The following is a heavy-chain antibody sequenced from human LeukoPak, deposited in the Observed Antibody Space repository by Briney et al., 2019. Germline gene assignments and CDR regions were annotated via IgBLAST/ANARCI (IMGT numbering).Heavy chain of an antibody. V-gene: IGHV4-34*01. J-gene: IGHJ4*02. Sequence: PSETLSLTCAVYGGSFSGYYWSWIRQPPGKGLEWIGEINHSGSTNYNPSLKSRVTISVDTPKNQFSLKLSSVTAADTAVYYCAREKYCSGGSCLDYWGQGTLVTVSS. CDR2: INHSGST. D-gene: IGHD2-15*01. CDR3: AREKYCSGGSCLDY. CDR1: GGSFSGYY.